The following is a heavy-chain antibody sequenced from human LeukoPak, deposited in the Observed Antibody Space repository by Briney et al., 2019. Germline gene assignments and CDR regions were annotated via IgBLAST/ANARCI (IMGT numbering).Heavy chain of an antibody. D-gene: IGHD4-17*01. Sequence: GESLKISCKGPGYSFTSYWIGWVRQMPGKGLEWMGIIYPGDSDTRYSPSFQGQVTISADKSISTAYLQWSSLKASDTAMYYCASGRGYGDYVLGYFDYWGQGTLVTVSS. CDR2: IYPGDSDT. V-gene: IGHV5-51*01. CDR1: GYSFTSYW. CDR3: ASGRGYGDYVLGYFDY. J-gene: IGHJ4*02.